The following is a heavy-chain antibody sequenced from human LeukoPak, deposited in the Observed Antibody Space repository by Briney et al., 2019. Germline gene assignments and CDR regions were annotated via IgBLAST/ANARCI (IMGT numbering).Heavy chain of an antibody. CDR3: ARGGAARLHFQN. D-gene: IGHD6-6*01. CDR1: GGSISSGGYS. Sequence: SQTLSLTCAVSGGSISSGGYSWSWIRQPPGKGLEWIGYIYHSGSTNYNPSLQSRVTISVDTSKNQFSLNLNSVTAADTAVYYCARGGAARLHFQNWGQGTLVTVSS. CDR2: IYHSGST. V-gene: IGHV4-61*08. J-gene: IGHJ1*01.